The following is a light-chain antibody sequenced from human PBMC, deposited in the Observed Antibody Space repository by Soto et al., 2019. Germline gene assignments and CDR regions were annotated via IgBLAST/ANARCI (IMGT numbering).Light chain of an antibody. CDR2: GAS. CDR1: QSVSSN. J-gene: IGKJ4*01. CDR3: QQYNNWPPEKLT. V-gene: IGKV3-15*01. Sequence: EIVMTQSPATLSVSPGERATLSYRASQSVSSNLAWYQQKPGQAPRLLIYGASTRATGIPARFSGSGSGTEFTLTISSLQSEDFAVYYCQQYNNWPPEKLTFGGGTKVEIK.